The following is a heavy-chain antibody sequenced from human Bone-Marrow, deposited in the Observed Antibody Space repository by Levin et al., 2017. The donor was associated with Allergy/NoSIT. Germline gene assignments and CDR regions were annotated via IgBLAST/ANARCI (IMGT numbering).Heavy chain of an antibody. CDR1: GFTFSRYA. V-gene: IGHV3-23*01. CDR3: SKRANNGWRGFMDH. Sequence: GGSLRLSCVATGFTFSRYALNWIRQAPGKGLEWVSGIDDSGDRPYYADSVKGRFTMSRDNSKDTLYLQMNNLRGEDTAIYYCSKRANNGWRGFMDHWGQGTLATVSS. CDR2: IDDSGDRP. J-gene: IGHJ4*02. D-gene: IGHD6-19*01.